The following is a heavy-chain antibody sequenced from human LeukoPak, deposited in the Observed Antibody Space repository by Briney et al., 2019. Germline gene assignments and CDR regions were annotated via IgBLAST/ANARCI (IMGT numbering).Heavy chain of an antibody. J-gene: IGHJ5*02. CDR3: ARVQGGYSSGFSEPFNP. V-gene: IGHV1-2*06. CDR1: GYTFTGYY. D-gene: IGHD6-25*01. CDR2: ITPNSGGT. Sequence: ASVKVSCKGSGYTFTGYYMHWVRQAPGQGLEWMGRITPNSGGTNYAQKFQGRVTMTRDTSISTAYMELSGLRSDDTAVYYCARVQGGYSSGFSEPFNPWGQGTLLTVSS.